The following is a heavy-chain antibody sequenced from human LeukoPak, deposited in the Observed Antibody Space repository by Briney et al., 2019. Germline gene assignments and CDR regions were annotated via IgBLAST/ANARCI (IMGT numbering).Heavy chain of an antibody. CDR3: ATEFGHYYGSGRWAHGDY. CDR1: GYTLTELS. D-gene: IGHD3-10*01. Sequence: ASVKVSCKVSGYTLTELSMHWVRQAPGKGLEWIGGFDPEDGETIYAQKFQGRVTMTEDTSTDTAYMELSSLRSEDTAVYYCATEFGHYYGSGRWAHGDYWGQGTLVTVSS. J-gene: IGHJ4*02. V-gene: IGHV1-24*01. CDR2: FDPEDGET.